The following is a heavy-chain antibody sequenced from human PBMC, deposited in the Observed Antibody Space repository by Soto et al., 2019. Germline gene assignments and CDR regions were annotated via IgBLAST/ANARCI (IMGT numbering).Heavy chain of an antibody. D-gene: IGHD6-13*01. V-gene: IGHV4-59*01. Sequence: LSLTCNVSGGSIYTYYWNWIRQSPGKGLEWIGYISDGGSTNYNPSLKSRVTISEDTSKSQFSLKVNSMTAADTAVYYCARYRREAVAGYTPDNWGQGILVTVSS. CDR2: ISDGGST. J-gene: IGHJ4*02. CDR1: GGSIYTYY. CDR3: ARYRREAVAGYTPDN.